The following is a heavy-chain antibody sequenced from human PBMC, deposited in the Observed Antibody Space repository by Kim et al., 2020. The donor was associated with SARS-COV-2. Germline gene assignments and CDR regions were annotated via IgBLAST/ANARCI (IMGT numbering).Heavy chain of an antibody. J-gene: IGHJ6*02. Sequence: ASVKVSCKASGYTFTSYAMNWVRQAPGQGLEWMGWINTNTGNPTYAQGFTGRFVFSLDTSVSTAYLQISSLKAEDTAVYYCASPSLVGATWIYYYYGMDVWGQGTTVTVSS. CDR1: GYTFTSYA. CDR2: INTNTGNP. V-gene: IGHV7-4-1*02. D-gene: IGHD1-26*01. CDR3: ASPSLVGATWIYYYYGMDV.